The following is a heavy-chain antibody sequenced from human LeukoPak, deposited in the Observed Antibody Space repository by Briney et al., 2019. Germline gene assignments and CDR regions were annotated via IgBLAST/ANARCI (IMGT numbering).Heavy chain of an antibody. CDR3: ASGGYDFWSGQTDY. V-gene: IGHV3-7*01. Sequence: GGSLRLSCAASGFTFSSYWMSWVRQAPGKGLEWLANIKQDGSENYYVDSVKGRFTISRDNAKNSLYLQMNSLRADDTAVYYCASGGYDFWSGQTDYWGQGTLVTVSS. CDR2: IKQDGSEN. D-gene: IGHD3-3*01. CDR1: GFTFSSYW. J-gene: IGHJ4*02.